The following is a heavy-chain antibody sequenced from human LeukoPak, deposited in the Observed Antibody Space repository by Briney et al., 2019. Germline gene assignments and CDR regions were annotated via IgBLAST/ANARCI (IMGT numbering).Heavy chain of an antibody. CDR3: AKDKAAGYSAYDWIPDN. D-gene: IGHD5-12*01. Sequence: GGSLRLSCAASGFAFSGYGMHWVRQAPGKGLEWVAIIWFDGSNSAYADSVKGRFTISRDNSKNTLLLQMNSLRVEDTAVYYCAKDKAAGYSAYDWIPDNWGQGTLVTVSS. CDR1: GFAFSGYG. J-gene: IGHJ4*02. V-gene: IGHV3-33*06. CDR2: IWFDGSNS.